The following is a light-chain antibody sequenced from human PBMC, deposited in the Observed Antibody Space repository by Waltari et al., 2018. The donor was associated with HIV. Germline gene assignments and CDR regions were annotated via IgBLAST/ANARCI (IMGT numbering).Light chain of an antibody. CDR1: SSNTGAGYA. V-gene: IGLV1-40*01. J-gene: IGLJ1*01. CDR2: ADD. Sequence: QYVLTHPPSVSGAPGQRVTISCTGSSSNTGAGYAVHWLQQLPGTAPNLLIYADDNRPSGVPDRFSGSKSGTSASLAITGLQAEDEADYYCQSYDSSLSGSFVFGTGTKVTVL. CDR3: QSYDSSLSGSFV.